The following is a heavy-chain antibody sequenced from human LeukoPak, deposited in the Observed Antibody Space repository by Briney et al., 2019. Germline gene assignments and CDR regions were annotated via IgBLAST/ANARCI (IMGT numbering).Heavy chain of an antibody. J-gene: IGHJ4*02. Sequence: SETLTLTCTVSGGSISSSGNYWGWIRQPPGQGLEWIGSVDYSGSTYYNPSLKSRVTISIDTSKNQFSLRLSSVTAADTAVYYCGRKVRPDYSRYDYWGQGTLVTVSS. V-gene: IGHV4-39*01. CDR2: VDYSGST. D-gene: IGHD4/OR15-4a*01. CDR3: GRKVRPDYSRYDY. CDR1: GGSISSSGNY.